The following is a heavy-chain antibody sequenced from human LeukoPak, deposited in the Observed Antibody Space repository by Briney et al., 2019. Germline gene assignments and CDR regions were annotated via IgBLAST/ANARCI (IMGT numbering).Heavy chain of an antibody. V-gene: IGHV3-48*04. Sequence: GGSLRLSSVASGFTFRTYTFNWGRQAPGRGLGWVSYISSGGLTIFYADSVKGRFTISRDNTKNTIFLDMTNLRAEDTAVYYCARDFDYADYIDFWGQRTLVAVSS. J-gene: IGHJ4*02. CDR2: ISSGGLTI. CDR1: GFTFRTYT. D-gene: IGHD4/OR15-4a*01. CDR3: ARDFDYADYIDF.